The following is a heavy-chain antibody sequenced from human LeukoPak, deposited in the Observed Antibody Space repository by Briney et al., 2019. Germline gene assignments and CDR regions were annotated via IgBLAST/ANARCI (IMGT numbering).Heavy chain of an antibody. CDR2: IYYSGST. J-gene: IGHJ4*02. V-gene: IGHV4-39*01. D-gene: IGHD2-2*01. CDR3: ATSPVGYYSSTSCYWDDY. CDR1: GGSISSSSYY. Sequence: SETLSLTCTVSGGSISSSSYYWGWIRQPPGKGLEWIGSIYYSGSTYYNPSLKSRVTISVDTSKNQFSLKLSSVTAADTAVYYCATSPVGYYSSTSCYWDDYWGQGTLVTVSS.